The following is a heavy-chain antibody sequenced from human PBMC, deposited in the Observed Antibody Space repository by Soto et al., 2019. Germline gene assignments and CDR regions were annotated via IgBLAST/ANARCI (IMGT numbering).Heavy chain of an antibody. Sequence: QVQLVQSGAEVKKPGASVNISCKASGYTFIGYYMNWVRQAPGQGLEWMGWINPSTGGAHSAQKFQGWLTMTSDRSSSTAYVELRGLKSDDSAVYYCARASGRDYYYGMGVWGQGTTVIVSS. CDR3: ARASGRDYYYGMGV. CDR2: INPSTGGA. CDR1: GYTFIGYY. J-gene: IGHJ6*02. V-gene: IGHV1-2*04.